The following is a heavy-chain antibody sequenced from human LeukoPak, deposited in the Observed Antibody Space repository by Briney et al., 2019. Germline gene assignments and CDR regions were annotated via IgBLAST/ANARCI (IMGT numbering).Heavy chain of an antibody. CDR3: ARKSRGSYLYWGEYYFDY. CDR1: GYTFTSYG. V-gene: IGHV1-18*01. Sequence: ASVKVSCKASGYTFTSYGISWVRQAPGQGLEWMGWISAYNGNTNYAQKLQGRVTMTTDTSTSTAYMELRSLRSDDTAVYYCARKSRGSYLYWGEYYFDYWGQGTLVTVSS. D-gene: IGHD1-26*01. CDR2: ISAYNGNT. J-gene: IGHJ4*02.